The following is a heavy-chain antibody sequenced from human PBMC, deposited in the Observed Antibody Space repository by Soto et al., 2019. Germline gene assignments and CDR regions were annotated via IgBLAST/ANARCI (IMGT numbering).Heavy chain of an antibody. CDR2: IYDSGST. CDR1: GGSISGGYYY. Sequence: SETLSLTCTVSGGSISGGYYYWGWIRQPPGKGPEWIGSIYDSGSTYYNPSLRSRVTISVDTSKNQFFLKLTSVTATDTAVFYCARHHRQYQANSWFDPWGQGTLVTVSS. D-gene: IGHD2-2*01. CDR3: ARHHRQYQANSWFDP. V-gene: IGHV4-39*01. J-gene: IGHJ5*02.